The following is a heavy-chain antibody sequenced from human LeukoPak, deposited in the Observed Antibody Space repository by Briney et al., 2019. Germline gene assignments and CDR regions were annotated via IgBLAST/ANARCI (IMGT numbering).Heavy chain of an antibody. D-gene: IGHD2-2*03. CDR3: AKGWIPDY. CDR2: INSDGSST. V-gene: IGHV3-74*01. CDR1: GFTFNTDW. Sequence: PGGSLRLSCAASGFTFNTDWMHWVRHVPGKGLVGVSRINSDGSSTTCGKSVKDRFTISRDNAKNILHLQMNSLKAEATAVYYCAKGWIPDYWGQGTLVTVSS. J-gene: IGHJ4*02.